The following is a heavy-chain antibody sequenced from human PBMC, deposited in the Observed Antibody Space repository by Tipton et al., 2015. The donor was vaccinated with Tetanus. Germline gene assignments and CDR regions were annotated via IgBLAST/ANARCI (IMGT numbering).Heavy chain of an antibody. V-gene: IGHV4-39*01. CDR2: IYYSGST. D-gene: IGHD6-13*01. CDR1: GGSISSSSYY. Sequence: LRLSCTVSGGSISSSSYYWGWIRQPPGKGLEWIGSIYYSGSTYYNPSLKSRVTISVDTSKNQFSLKLSSVTAADTAVYYCATTGIAAAGYDYYYYGMDVWGQGTTVTVSS. CDR3: ATTGIAAAGYDYYYYGMDV. J-gene: IGHJ6*02.